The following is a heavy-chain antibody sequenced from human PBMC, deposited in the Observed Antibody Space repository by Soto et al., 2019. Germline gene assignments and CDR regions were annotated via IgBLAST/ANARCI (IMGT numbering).Heavy chain of an antibody. CDR3: VTDRGYCSGTNCVLLDY. CDR1: GFTFSNYD. V-gene: IGHV3-30*03. D-gene: IGHD2-2*01. J-gene: IGHJ4*02. Sequence: GGSLRLSCTASGFTFSNYDMHWVRQAPGKGLEWVALISYGGSDKYYVDSVKGRFTISRDNSKNTLYLHMNSLGTDDTSVYYCVTDRGYCSGTNCVLLDYWGQGVLVTVSS. CDR2: ISYGGSDK.